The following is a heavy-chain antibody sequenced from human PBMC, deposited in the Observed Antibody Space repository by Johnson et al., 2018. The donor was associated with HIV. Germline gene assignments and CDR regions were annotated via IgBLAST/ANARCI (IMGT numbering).Heavy chain of an antibody. D-gene: IGHD6-6*01. CDR3: AKVLATTEYSSSSWSDAFDI. CDR2: ISYDGSNK. Sequence: QVQLVESGGGVVQPGRSLRLSCAASGFTFSSYAMHWVRQAPGKGLEWVAIISYDGSNKYYADSVKGRFTLTSDNSKNTLYLKMNSLRAEDTALYYCAKVLATTEYSSSSWSDAFDIWGQGTMVTVSS. J-gene: IGHJ3*02. CDR1: GFTFSSYA. V-gene: IGHV3-30*04.